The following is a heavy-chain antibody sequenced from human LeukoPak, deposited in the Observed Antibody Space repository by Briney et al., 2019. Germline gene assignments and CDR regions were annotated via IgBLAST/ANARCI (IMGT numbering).Heavy chain of an antibody. Sequence: PGGSLRLSCVASRLTINNNHMNWVRKAPGKGLEWVSVIYNGDNTYYADPVQDRFTISRDNSKNTLYLQMNSLRAEDTAVYFCARASRWLAFDTWGQGTLVTVSS. J-gene: IGHJ4*02. D-gene: IGHD6-19*01. V-gene: IGHV3-66*01. CDR1: RLTINNNH. CDR3: ARASRWLAFDT. CDR2: IYNGDNT.